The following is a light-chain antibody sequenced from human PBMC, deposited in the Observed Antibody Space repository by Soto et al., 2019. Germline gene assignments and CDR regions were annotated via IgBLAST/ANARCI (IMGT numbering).Light chain of an antibody. Sequence: EIVLTQSPATLSLSPGERATISCRASPSVDTLLSWYQQKPGQVPRLLIYDASKRATGIPARFSGSGSGTEFTLTISSLEPEDYAVYYCQQRRDWPITFGGGTKVEIK. J-gene: IGKJ4*01. V-gene: IGKV3-11*01. CDR2: DAS. CDR1: PSVDTL. CDR3: QQRRDWPIT.